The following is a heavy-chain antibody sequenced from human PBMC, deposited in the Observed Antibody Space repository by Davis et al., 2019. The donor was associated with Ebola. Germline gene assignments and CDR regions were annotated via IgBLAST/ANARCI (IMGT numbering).Heavy chain of an antibody. CDR3: ARDGGVEPLFDI. J-gene: IGHJ3*02. Sequence: SVKVSCKASGGTFSSYAISWVRQAPGQGLEWMGWISAYNGNTNYAQKFQGRVTITADESTSTAYMELSRLRSDDTAVYYCARDGGVEPLFDIWGQGTMVTVSS. V-gene: IGHV1-69*13. D-gene: IGHD5-24*01. CDR2: ISAYNGNT. CDR1: GGTFSSYA.